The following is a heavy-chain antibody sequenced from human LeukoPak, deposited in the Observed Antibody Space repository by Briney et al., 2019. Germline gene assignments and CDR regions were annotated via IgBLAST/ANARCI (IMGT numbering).Heavy chain of an antibody. CDR2: FDPEDGET. Sequence: ASVTVSCKVSGYTLTELSMHWVRQAPGKGLGWMGGFDPEDGETIYAQKFQGRVTMTEDTSTDTAYMELSSLRSEDTAVYYCATDLIRYGDYEGTHFGYWGQGTLVTVSS. V-gene: IGHV1-24*01. CDR1: GYTLTELS. J-gene: IGHJ4*02. D-gene: IGHD4-17*01. CDR3: ATDLIRYGDYEGTHFGY.